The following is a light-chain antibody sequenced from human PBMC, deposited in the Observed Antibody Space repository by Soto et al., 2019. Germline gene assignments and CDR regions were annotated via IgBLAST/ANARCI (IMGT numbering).Light chain of an antibody. CDR1: QYISTK. CDR2: GAF. CDR3: QQYGDSPWT. Sequence: VLTQSPYSLSLSPWERATLSCRASQYISTKLAWYQQKPGQAPRLLFSGAFNRATDTPDRFSGSGSGTDFTLIISGVEAEDFAMYYCQQYGDSPWTFGQGTKVDIK. V-gene: IGKV3-20*01. J-gene: IGKJ1*01.